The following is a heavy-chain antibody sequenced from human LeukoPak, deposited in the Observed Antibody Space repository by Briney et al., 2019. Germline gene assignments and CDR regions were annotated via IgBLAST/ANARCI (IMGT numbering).Heavy chain of an antibody. D-gene: IGHD3-10*01. V-gene: IGHV3-53*01. J-gene: IGHJ6*03. Sequence: GGSLRLSCTASGFTVTRNYMTWVRQAPGKGLEWVSVTYSGGRTYYEDSVKGRFTISRDNSKNTLYLQMNSLRAEDTAVYYCARVYYGSGSLHYYYYYMDVWGKGTTVTISS. CDR3: ARVYYGSGSLHYYYYYMDV. CDR1: GFTVTRNY. CDR2: TYSGGRT.